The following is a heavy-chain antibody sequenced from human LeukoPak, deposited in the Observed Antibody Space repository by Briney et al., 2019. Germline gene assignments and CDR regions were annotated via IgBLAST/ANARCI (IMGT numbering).Heavy chain of an antibody. Sequence: KPSETLSLTCAVSGYSISSGYYWGWIRQPPGKGLEWIGSIYHSGSTYYNPSLKSRVTISVDTSKNQFSLKLSSVTAADTAVYYCARGAVVVGPAASRFDPWGQGTLVTVSS. D-gene: IGHD2-2*01. J-gene: IGHJ5*02. CDR3: ARGAVVVGPAASRFDP. CDR2: IYHSGST. CDR1: GYSISSGYY. V-gene: IGHV4-38-2*01.